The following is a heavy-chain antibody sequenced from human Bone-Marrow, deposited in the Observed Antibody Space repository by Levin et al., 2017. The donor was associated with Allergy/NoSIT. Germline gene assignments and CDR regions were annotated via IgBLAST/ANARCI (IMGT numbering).Heavy chain of an antibody. D-gene: IGHD6-13*01. V-gene: IGHV3-30*18. CDR1: GFLFSDYG. Sequence: GGSLRLSCEASGFLFSDYGMHWVRQAPGKGLEWVAFMAHRGNNKYYGDSVKGRFTISRDNSRSTLSLLMASLTPDDTGLYYCAKDRQSWASPFYLDYWGRGTVVTISS. J-gene: IGHJ4*02. CDR2: MAHRGNNK. CDR3: AKDRQSWASPFYLDY.